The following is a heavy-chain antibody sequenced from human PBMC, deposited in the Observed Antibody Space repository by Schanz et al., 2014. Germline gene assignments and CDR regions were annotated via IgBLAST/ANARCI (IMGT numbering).Heavy chain of an antibody. D-gene: IGHD3-10*01. Sequence: QVQLVESGGGVVQPGRSLRLSCAASGFTFSNYGLVWVRQAPGKGLEWLAVISYDGSDKFHADSVKGRFTISRDNSKNTLYLQMNSLRVEDTAVYYCASPALVQGLMPEYYFDYWGQGTLVTVSS. CDR1: GFTFSNYG. CDR2: ISYDGSDK. V-gene: IGHV3-30*03. J-gene: IGHJ4*02. CDR3: ASPALVQGLMPEYYFDY.